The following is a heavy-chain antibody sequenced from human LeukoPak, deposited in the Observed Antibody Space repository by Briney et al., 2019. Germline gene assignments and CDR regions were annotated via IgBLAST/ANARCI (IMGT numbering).Heavy chain of an antibody. D-gene: IGHD1-1*01. CDR3: ARATQLERQYYYYYMDV. V-gene: IGHV1-8*01. J-gene: IGHJ6*03. CDR2: MNPNSGNT. Sequence: ASVKVSCKASGYTFTSYDINWVRQATGQGLEWMGWMNPNSGNTGYAQKFQGRVTMTRNTSISTAYMELSSLRSEDTAVYYCARATQLERQYYYYYMDVWGKGTTVTVSS. CDR1: GYTFTSYD.